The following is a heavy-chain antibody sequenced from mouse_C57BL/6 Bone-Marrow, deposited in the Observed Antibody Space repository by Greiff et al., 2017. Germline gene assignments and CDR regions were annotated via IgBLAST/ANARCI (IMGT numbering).Heavy chain of an antibody. CDR3: AGEYYGSIHYYAMDY. CDR2: IYPRDGSP. D-gene: IGHD1-1*01. Sequence: QVQLQQSDAELVKPGASVKISCKVSGYTFTDHTIHWMKQRPEQGLEWIGYIYPRDGSPKYNDKIKGKATLTADKSSSTAYMQLNSLTSADSAVYFCAGEYYGSIHYYAMDYWGQGTSVTVSS. CDR1: GYTFTDHT. J-gene: IGHJ4*01. V-gene: IGHV1-78*01.